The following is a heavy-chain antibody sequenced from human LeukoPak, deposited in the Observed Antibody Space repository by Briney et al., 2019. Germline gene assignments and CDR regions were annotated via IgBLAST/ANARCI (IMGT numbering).Heavy chain of an antibody. D-gene: IGHD6-25*01. V-gene: IGHV4-59*01. Sequence: SETLSLTCTVSGASISSYYWSWIRQPPGKGLEWIGYIYYSGSANYNPSLKSRVTISVDTSKNKFSLKLTSVTAADTAVYYCTSGFAPYTSWGQGTLVTVSS. CDR3: TSGFAPYTS. CDR1: GASISSYY. J-gene: IGHJ4*02. CDR2: IYYSGSA.